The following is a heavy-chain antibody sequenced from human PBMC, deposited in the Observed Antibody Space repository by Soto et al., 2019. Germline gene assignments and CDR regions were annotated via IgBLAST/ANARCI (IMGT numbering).Heavy chain of an antibody. CDR3: ARDKVTGLFDY. D-gene: IGHD2-8*02. CDR2: IYHSGST. V-gene: IGHV4-34*01. J-gene: IGHJ4*02. Sequence: PSETLPLTCTVSGGSISSYYWSWTRQPPGTGLEWIGEIYHSGSTNYNPSLKSRVTISVDTSKNQFSLKLTSVTAADTAVYYCARDKVTGLFDYWGQGTLVTVSS. CDR1: GGSISSYY.